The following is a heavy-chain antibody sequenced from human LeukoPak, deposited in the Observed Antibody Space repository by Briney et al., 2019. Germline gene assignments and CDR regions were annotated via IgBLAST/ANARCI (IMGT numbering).Heavy chain of an antibody. Sequence: PGGSLRLSCAASGFTFSSYEMNWVRQAPGKGLEWVSYISSSGSTIYYADSVKGRFTISRDNAKNSLYLQMNSLRAEDTAVYYCARDGVRESRYFDWLSKRRNYYYYGMDVWGQGTTVPVSS. CDR1: GFTFSSYE. D-gene: IGHD3-9*01. CDR3: ARDGVRESRYFDWLSKRRNYYYYGMDV. CDR2: ISSSGSTI. V-gene: IGHV3-48*03. J-gene: IGHJ6*02.